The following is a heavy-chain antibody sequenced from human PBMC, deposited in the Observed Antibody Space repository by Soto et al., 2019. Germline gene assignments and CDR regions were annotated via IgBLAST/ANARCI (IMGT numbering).Heavy chain of an antibody. V-gene: IGHV1-18*01. CDR2: ISAYNGDT. J-gene: IGHJ6*02. Sequence: QVQLVQSGAEVKTPGASVKVSCKASGYTFTSYGVSWVRQAPGQGLEWMGWISAYNGDTNYAQKDQGRVHRTTDTCATKTYMELRGAGPDDSAVYYCARDQGAGQSGMDVWGQGTPVTVSS. CDR3: ARDQGAGQSGMDV. CDR1: GYTFTSYG.